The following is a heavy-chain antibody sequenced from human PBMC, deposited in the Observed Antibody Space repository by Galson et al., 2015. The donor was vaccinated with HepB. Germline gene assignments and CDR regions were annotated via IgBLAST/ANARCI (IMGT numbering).Heavy chain of an antibody. V-gene: IGHV3-30*04. J-gene: IGHJ4*02. D-gene: IGHD3-10*01. CDR2: ISYDGSNK. CDR1: GFTFSSYA. Sequence: SLRLSCAASGFTFSSYAMHWVRQAPGKGLEWVAVISYDGSNKYYADSVKGRFTISRDNSKNTLYLQMNSLRAEDTAVYYCARDRSYGYGSGSYSIFDYWGQGTLVTVSS. CDR3: ARDRSYGYGSGSYSIFDY.